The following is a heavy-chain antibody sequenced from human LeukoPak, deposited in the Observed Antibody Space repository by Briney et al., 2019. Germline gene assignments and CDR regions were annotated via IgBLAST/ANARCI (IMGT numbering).Heavy chain of an antibody. V-gene: IGHV1-2*02. CDR1: GYTFTGYY. Sequence: ASVKVSCKASGYTFTGYYMHWVRQAPGQGLEWMGWINPNNGSTNYAQKLQGRVTMTRDTSISTAYMELSRLRSEDTAVYYCARGRREMATDTFDIWGQGTMVTVSS. J-gene: IGHJ3*02. CDR3: ARGRREMATDTFDI. D-gene: IGHD5-24*01. CDR2: INPNNGST.